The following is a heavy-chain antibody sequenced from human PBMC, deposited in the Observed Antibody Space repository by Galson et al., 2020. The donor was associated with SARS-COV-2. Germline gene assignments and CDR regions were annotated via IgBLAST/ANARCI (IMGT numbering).Heavy chain of an antibody. J-gene: IGHJ4*02. CDR3: ARDFQGGNDHQYLTF. CDR1: GYTFTSYY. D-gene: IGHD1-1*01. V-gene: IGHV1-46*01. Sequence: ASVKVSCKASGYTFTSYYSHWVRQAPGQGLEWMGIINPSGGGTTYAQKFQGRVTMTRDTSTSTVYMELSSLRSEDTAVYYCARDFQGGNDHQYLTFWGQGTLVTVSS. CDR2: INPSGGGT.